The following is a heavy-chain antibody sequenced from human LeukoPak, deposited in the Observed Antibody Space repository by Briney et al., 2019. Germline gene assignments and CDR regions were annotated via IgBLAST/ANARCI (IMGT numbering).Heavy chain of an antibody. CDR3: VKGSAASRPYYFDH. Sequence: GGSMRHSCAASGFTFSRYAMSWVRQTPGKGLEWVSAITDSGGDTFHADSVEGRLTISRDNSKNILFLQMNSLRAEDTAVYYCVKGSAASRPYYFDHWGLGTLVTVS. D-gene: IGHD6-6*01. V-gene: IGHV3-23*01. CDR2: ITDSGGDT. J-gene: IGHJ4*02. CDR1: GFTFSRYA.